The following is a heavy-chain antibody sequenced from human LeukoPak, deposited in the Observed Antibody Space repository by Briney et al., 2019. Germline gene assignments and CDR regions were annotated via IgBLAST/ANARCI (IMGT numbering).Heavy chain of an antibody. V-gene: IGHV4-59*08. CDR2: VYYSGST. Sequence: SETLSLTCTVSGGSISSYYWSWIRQPPGKGLEWIGYVYYSGSTNYNPSLKSRVTIPVDTSKNQFSLKLSSVTAADTAVYYCARQGEVGDYFDYWGQGTLVTVSS. D-gene: IGHD4-17*01. J-gene: IGHJ4*02. CDR1: GGSISSYY. CDR3: ARQGEVGDYFDY.